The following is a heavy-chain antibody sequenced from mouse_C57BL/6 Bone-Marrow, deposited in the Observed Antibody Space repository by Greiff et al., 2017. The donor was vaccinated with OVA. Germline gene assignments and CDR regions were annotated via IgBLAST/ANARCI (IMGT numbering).Heavy chain of an antibody. Sequence: EVQLQESGPGLVKPSQSLSLTCSVTGYSITSGYYWNWIRQFPGNKLEWMGYISYDGSNNYNPSLKNRISITRDTSKNQFFLKLNSVTTEDTATYYCARDENYGSSWDYAMDYWGQGTSVTVSS. D-gene: IGHD1-1*01. V-gene: IGHV3-6*01. CDR2: ISYDGSN. CDR1: GYSITSGYY. CDR3: ARDENYGSSWDYAMDY. J-gene: IGHJ4*01.